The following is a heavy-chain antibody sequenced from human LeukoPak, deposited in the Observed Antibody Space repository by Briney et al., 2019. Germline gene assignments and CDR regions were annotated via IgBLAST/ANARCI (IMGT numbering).Heavy chain of an antibody. J-gene: IGHJ6*02. Sequence: GGSLRLSCAASGFTFSSYSMSWVRQAPGKGLEWVSTGGSGGNTYYADSVKGRFTIPRDNSKNTLYLQMDSLRAEDTAVYYCAKLYSTVTTPEPVWGQGTTVTVSS. CDR3: AKLYSTVTTPEPV. V-gene: IGHV3-23*01. CDR1: GFTFSSYS. D-gene: IGHD4-17*01. CDR2: GGSGGNT.